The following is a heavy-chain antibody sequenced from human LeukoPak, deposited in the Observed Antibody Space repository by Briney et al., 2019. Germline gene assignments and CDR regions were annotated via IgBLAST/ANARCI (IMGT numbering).Heavy chain of an antibody. V-gene: IGHV4-39*02. Sequence: PSLAVPVTCLVCGCCISGSNYYLRWMRQPPGKGLAWIAFEYYSGRSYYNPSLKGRVTQSVDTSNNHPSLPVGSLTARDTAGYYCATQRIVGAIFDYWGQGNLVTVSS. CDR3: ATQRIVGAIFDY. CDR1: GCCISGSNYY. J-gene: IGHJ4*02. D-gene: IGHD1-26*01. CDR2: EYYSGRS.